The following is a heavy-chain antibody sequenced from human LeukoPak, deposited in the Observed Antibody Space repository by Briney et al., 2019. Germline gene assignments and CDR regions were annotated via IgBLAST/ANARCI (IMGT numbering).Heavy chain of an antibody. CDR1: RFTFSSYG. J-gene: IGHJ4*02. D-gene: IGHD3-22*01. CDR3: AKDSFPYYYDSSGLFDY. CDR2: IRYDGRNK. V-gene: IGHV3-30*02. Sequence: GGSLRLSCAASRFTFSSYGMHWVRQAPGKGLEWVAFIRYDGRNKYYADSVKGRFTISRDNSQNTLYLQMNSLRNEDTAVYYCAKDSFPYYYDSSGLFDYWGQGTLVTVSS.